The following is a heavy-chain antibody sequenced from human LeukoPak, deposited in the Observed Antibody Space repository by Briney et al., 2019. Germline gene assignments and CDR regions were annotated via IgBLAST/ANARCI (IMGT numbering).Heavy chain of an antibody. D-gene: IGHD6-13*01. CDR1: GGSISSYY. CDR3: AREGAATSSSWYDY. Sequence: SETLSLTCTVSGGSISSYYWSWIRQPPGKGLEWIGYIYYGGSTNYNPSLKSRVTISVDTSKNQFSLKLSSVTAADTAVYYCAREGAATSSSWYDYWGQGTLVTVSS. CDR2: IYYGGST. J-gene: IGHJ4*02. V-gene: IGHV4-59*01.